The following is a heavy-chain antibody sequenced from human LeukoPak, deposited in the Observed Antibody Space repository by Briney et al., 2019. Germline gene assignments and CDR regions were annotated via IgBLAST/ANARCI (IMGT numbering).Heavy chain of an antibody. V-gene: IGHV3-11*04. CDR2: ISGSGTTI. J-gene: IGHJ4*02. CDR3: ARDYGDSSGYYLFDY. Sequence: PGGSLRLSCAASGFTFSDYYMGWIRQAPGKGLEWLSYISGSGTTIYYADSVKGRFTISRDNAKNSLYLQMNSLRAEDTAVYYCARDYGDSSGYYLFDYWAREPWSPSPQ. D-gene: IGHD3-22*01. CDR1: GFTFSDYY.